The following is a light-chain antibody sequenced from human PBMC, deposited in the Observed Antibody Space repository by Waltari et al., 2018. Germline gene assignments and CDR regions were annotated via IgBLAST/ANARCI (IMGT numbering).Light chain of an antibody. CDR3: QQYNSYSLLT. Sequence: DIQMTQSPSTLSASVGDRFTLTCRASQSISNWLAWYQQKPGKAPKLLIYKASTLESGVPSRFSGSGSWTEFTLTISSLQPDDFATYYCQQYNSYSLLTFGGGTKVEIK. CDR1: QSISNW. CDR2: KAS. V-gene: IGKV1-5*03. J-gene: IGKJ4*01.